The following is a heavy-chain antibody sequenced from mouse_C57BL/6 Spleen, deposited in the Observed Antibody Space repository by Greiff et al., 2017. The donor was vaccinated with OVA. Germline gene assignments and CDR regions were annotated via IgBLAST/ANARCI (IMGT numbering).Heavy chain of an antibody. CDR2: INPSTGGT. CDR1: GYSFTGYY. V-gene: IGHV1-42*01. CDR3: ARVAVDV. D-gene: IGHD6-1*01. J-gene: IGHJ1*03. Sequence: VQLQQSGPELVKPGASVKISCKASGYSFTGYYMNWVKQSPEKSLEWIGEINPSTGGTSYNQKFKAKDTLTVDKSSSTAYMQLKSLTSEDSAVYYCARVAVDVWGTGTTVTVSS.